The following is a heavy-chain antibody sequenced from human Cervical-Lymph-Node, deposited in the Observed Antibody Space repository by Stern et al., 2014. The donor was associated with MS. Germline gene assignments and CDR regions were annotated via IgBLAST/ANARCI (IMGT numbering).Heavy chain of an antibody. Sequence: QVQLQESGPGLVKPSGTLSLTCAVSGDSISSNNWWSWVRQPPGKGLEWIGEIHHSETTNYNPSLKSRLTFSIDKSKSTFSLRLSSVTAADTAVYYCARVSISGYDYFDPWGQGTLVTVSS. CDR1: GDSISSNNW. V-gene: IGHV4-4*02. D-gene: IGHD5-12*01. CDR3: ARVSISGYDYFDP. J-gene: IGHJ5*02. CDR2: IHHSETT.